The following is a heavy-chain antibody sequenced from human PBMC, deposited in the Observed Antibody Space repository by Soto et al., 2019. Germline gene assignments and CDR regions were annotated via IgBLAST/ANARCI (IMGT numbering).Heavy chain of an antibody. V-gene: IGHV3-73*01. CDR2: VRNKANTYAT. CDR3: TRHPYYDILTGFYNADMYFDY. CDR1: GFAFSGSS. Sequence: GGSLRLSCSASGFAFSGSSIHWVRQASGKGLEWVGRVRNKANTYATAYAASVKGRFTISRDDSKNTASLQLNSLKTEDTAVYYCTRHPYYDILTGFYNADMYFDYWGQGALVTVS. D-gene: IGHD3-9*01. J-gene: IGHJ4*02.